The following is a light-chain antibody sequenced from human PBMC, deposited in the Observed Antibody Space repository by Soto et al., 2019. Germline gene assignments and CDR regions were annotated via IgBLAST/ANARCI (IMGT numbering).Light chain of an antibody. CDR2: AAS. CDR1: QDIANY. Sequence: DIQMTQSPSSLSASVGDRVTITCRASQDIANYLAWYQHKPGKVPNLLIYAASTLQSGVPSRFSGGGSGTDFTLTISSLQPEDVATYYCQKYNSAPRTFGQGTKVEIK. V-gene: IGKV1-27*01. J-gene: IGKJ1*01. CDR3: QKYNSAPRT.